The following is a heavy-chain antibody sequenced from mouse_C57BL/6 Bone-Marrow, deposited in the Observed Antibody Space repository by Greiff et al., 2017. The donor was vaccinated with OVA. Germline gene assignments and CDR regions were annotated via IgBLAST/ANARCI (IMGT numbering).Heavy chain of an antibody. J-gene: IGHJ2*01. D-gene: IGHD1-1*01. CDR3: ARGRGSSYKSKWYFDN. CDR2: INPSTGGT. V-gene: IGHV1-42*01. Sequence: VQLQQSGPELVKPGASVKISCKASGYLFSGYYMNWVKQSPEKSLEWIGEINPSTGGTTYNQKFKAKATLTVDKSASTAYMQLKSLTSEDSAVYYSARGRGSSYKSKWYFDNWGQGTTLTVSS. CDR1: GYLFSGYY.